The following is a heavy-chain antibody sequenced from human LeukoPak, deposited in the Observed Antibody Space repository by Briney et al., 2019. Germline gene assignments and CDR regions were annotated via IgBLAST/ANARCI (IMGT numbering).Heavy chain of an antibody. D-gene: IGHD6-19*01. CDR1: GGSISSGGYY. Sequence: SQTLSLTCTVSGGSISSGGYYWSWIRQHPGKGLEWIGYIYYSGSTYYNPSLKSRVTISVDRSKNQFSLKLSSVTAADTAVYYCARESIAVAGPFTGGMDVWGQGTTVTVSS. CDR2: IYYSGST. V-gene: IGHV4-31*03. J-gene: IGHJ6*02. CDR3: ARESIAVAGPFTGGMDV.